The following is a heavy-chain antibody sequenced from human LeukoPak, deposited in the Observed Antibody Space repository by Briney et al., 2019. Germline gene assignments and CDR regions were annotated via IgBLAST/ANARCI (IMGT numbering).Heavy chain of an antibody. D-gene: IGHD5-12*01. CDR3: ARIPEYSGYDWHYYYYYMDV. CDR1: GYTFTSYG. J-gene: IGHJ6*03. CDR2: ISAYNGNA. Sequence: ASVKVSCKASGYTFTSYGISWVRQAPGQGLEWMGWISAYNGNANYAQKLQGRVTMTTDTSTSTAYMELRSLRSDDTAVYYCARIPEYSGYDWHYYYYYMDVWGKGTTVTVSS. V-gene: IGHV1-18*01.